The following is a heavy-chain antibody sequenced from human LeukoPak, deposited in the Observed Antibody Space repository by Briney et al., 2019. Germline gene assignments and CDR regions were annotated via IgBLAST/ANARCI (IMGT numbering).Heavy chain of an antibody. CDR3: ARSYSGYDSFDY. D-gene: IGHD5-12*01. CDR1: GFTFSSYS. Sequence: GGSLRLSCAASGFTFSSYSMNWVRQAPGKGLEWVSSISSSSSYIYYADSVEGRFTISRDNAKNSLYLQMNSLRAEDTAVYYCARSYSGYDSFDYWGQGTLVTVSS. J-gene: IGHJ4*02. CDR2: ISSSSSYI. V-gene: IGHV3-21*01.